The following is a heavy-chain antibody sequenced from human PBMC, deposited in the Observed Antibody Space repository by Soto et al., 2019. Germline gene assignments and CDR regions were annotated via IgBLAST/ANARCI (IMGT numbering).Heavy chain of an antibody. CDR1: GGSVSSGSYD. J-gene: IGHJ4*02. D-gene: IGHD4-17*01. CDR3: ARRRSPDYGNWYFDY. CDR2: IYYSGST. V-gene: IGHV4-61*01. Sequence: SETLSLTCTVSGGSVSSGSYDWSWIRQPPGKGLEWIGYIYYSGSTNYNPSLKSRVTISVDTSKNQFSLQLSSVTAADTAVYYCARRRSPDYGNWYFDYWGQGTLVTVSS.